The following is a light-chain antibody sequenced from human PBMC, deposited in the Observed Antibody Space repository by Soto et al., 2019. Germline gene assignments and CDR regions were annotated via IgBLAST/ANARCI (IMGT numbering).Light chain of an antibody. CDR2: GAS. CDR1: QSVSSN. CDR3: QQYHNWPPGT. V-gene: IGKV3-15*01. Sequence: EIVMTQSPATLSVSPGERATLSCRASQSVSSNLAWYQQKPGQTPRLLIYGASTRATVIPARFSGSGSGTEFTLTISSLQSGDFAVYYCQQYHNWPPGTFGQGTKVEIK. J-gene: IGKJ1*01.